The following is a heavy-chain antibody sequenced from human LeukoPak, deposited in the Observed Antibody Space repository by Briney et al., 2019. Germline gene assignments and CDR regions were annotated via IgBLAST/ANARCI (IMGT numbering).Heavy chain of an antibody. CDR1: EFTFSSYS. Sequence: GRPLRLSCAASEFTFSSYSMNWVRQAPGKGLEWVSSISSSSSYIYYADSVKGRFTISRDNSKNTLYLQMNSLRAEDTAVYYCAKEREYYYGSGSLDYWGQGTLVTVSS. CDR3: AKEREYYYGSGSLDY. D-gene: IGHD3-10*01. CDR2: ISSSSSYI. V-gene: IGHV3-21*01. J-gene: IGHJ4*02.